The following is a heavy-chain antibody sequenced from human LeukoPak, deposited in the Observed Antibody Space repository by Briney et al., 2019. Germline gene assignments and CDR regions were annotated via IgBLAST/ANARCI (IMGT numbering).Heavy chain of an antibody. CDR3: ASGVGSSVYYY. V-gene: IGHV4-4*07. CDR1: TDSISSYD. CDR2: INTSGSI. D-gene: IGHD3-22*01. J-gene: IGHJ4*02. Sequence: SETLSLTCTVSTDSISSYDWSWIRQPAGKGLEWIGRINTSGSINYNPSLKSRVTMSLDTSKHHFSLNVSSVTAADTAVYYCASGVGSSVYYYWGQGILVTVSS.